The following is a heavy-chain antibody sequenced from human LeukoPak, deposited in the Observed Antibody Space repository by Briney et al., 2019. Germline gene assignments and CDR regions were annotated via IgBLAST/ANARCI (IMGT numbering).Heavy chain of an antibody. CDR3: AILHGFCSGGSCYSGFDY. CDR2: INPSGGST. CDR1: GYTFTSYF. V-gene: IGHV1-46*01. D-gene: IGHD2-15*01. Sequence: GASVKVSCKASGYTFTSYFMHWVRQAPGQGLEWMGIINPSGGSTSYAQMFQGRVTMTRDTSTSTVYMELSSLRSGDTAVYYCAILHGFCSGGSCYSGFDYWGQGTLVTVSS. J-gene: IGHJ4*02.